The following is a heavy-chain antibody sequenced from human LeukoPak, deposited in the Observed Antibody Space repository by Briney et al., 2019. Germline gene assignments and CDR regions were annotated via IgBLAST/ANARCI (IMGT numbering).Heavy chain of an antibody. V-gene: IGHV1-24*01. CDR2: FDPEDGET. Sequence: ASVKVSCKVSGYTLIELSMHWVRQAPGKGLEYMGGFDPEDGETIYAQKFQGRVTMTEDTSTDTAYVELSSLRSEDTAVYYCATASPKWELLRGAFDYWGQGTLVTVSS. J-gene: IGHJ4*02. CDR3: ATASPKWELLRGAFDY. CDR1: GYTLIELS. D-gene: IGHD1-26*01.